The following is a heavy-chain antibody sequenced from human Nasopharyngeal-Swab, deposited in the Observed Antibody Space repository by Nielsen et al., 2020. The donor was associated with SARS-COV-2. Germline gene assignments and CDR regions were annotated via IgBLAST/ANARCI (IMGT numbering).Heavy chain of an antibody. D-gene: IGHD3-3*01. CDR2: MNPNSGNT. V-gene: IGHV1-8*01. Sequence: ASAQVFCNASAYSFSSYDTIWVRQATGQGLEWMGWMNPNSGNTGYAQKFQGRVTMTSNTSISTAYMELSSLRSEDTAVYYCARARSFWSGTPFYWGQGTLVTVSS. J-gene: IGHJ4*02. CDR1: AYSFSSYD. CDR3: ARARSFWSGTPFY.